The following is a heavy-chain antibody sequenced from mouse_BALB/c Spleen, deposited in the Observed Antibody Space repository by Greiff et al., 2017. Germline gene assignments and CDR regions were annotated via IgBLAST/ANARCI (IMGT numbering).Heavy chain of an antibody. CDR1: GYTFTDYN. CDR2: IYPYNGGT. J-gene: IGHJ3*01. D-gene: IGHD2-4*01. CDR3: ARGPTMITTEFAY. V-gene: IGHV1S29*02. Sequence: VQLQQSGPELVKPGASVKISCKASGYTFTDYNMHWVKQSHGKSLEWIGYIYPYNGGTGYNQKFKSKATLTVDNSSSTAYMELRSLTSEDSAVYYCARGPTMITTEFAYWGQGTLVTVSA.